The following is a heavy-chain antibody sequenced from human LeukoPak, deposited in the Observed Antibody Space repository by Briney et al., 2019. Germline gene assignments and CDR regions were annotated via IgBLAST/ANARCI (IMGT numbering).Heavy chain of an antibody. J-gene: IGHJ3*02. V-gene: IGHV3-23*01. CDR2: ISGSGGST. D-gene: IGHD2-21*02. CDR1: GFTFSSYA. CDR3: ANALPGHIVVVTDYVGAFDI. Sequence: PGGSLRLSCAASGFTFSSYAMSWVRQAPGKGLEWVSAISGSGGSTYYADSVKGRFTISRDNSKNTLYLQMNSLRAEDTAVYYCANALPGHIVVVTDYVGAFDIWGQGTMVTVSS.